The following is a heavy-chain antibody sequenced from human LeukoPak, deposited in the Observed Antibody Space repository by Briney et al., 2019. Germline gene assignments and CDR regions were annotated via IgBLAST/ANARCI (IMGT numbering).Heavy chain of an antibody. V-gene: IGHV4-34*01. CDR3: ARSGYSSSWYRVDY. CDR2: INHSGST. J-gene: IGHJ4*02. CDR1: GGSFSGYY. Sequence: PSETLSLTCAVYGGSFSGYYWSWLRQPPGKGLEWLGEINHSGSTNYNPSLKSRVTISVNTSKNQFSLKLSSVTAADTAVYYCARSGYSSSWYRVDYWGQGTLVTVSS. D-gene: IGHD6-13*01.